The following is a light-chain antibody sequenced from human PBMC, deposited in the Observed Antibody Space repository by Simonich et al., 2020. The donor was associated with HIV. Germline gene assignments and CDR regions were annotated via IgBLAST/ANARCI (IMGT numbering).Light chain of an antibody. V-gene: IGKV4-1*01. CDR3: QQYYNTPQT. Sequence: DIVMTQSPDSLAVSLVERATINCKSSQSVLYSSNNRNYLAWYQQKPGQPPNLLIDWASTRESGVPDRFSGSGSGTDFTLTISSLQAEDVAVYYCQQYYNTPQTFGQGTKVEIK. CDR2: WAS. J-gene: IGKJ1*01. CDR1: QSVLYSSNNRNY.